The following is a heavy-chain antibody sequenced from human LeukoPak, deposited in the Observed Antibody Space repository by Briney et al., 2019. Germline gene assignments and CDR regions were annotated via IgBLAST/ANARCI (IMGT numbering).Heavy chain of an antibody. Sequence: GGSLRLSCAASGFTFSSYAISWVRQAPGKGLEWVSGISGSGGSTYYADSVKGRFTISRDNSKNTLHLQMNSLRAEDTAVYYCARDQMWAVAGPQTYWGQGTLVTVSS. J-gene: IGHJ4*02. CDR3: ARDQMWAVAGPQTY. V-gene: IGHV3-23*01. D-gene: IGHD6-19*01. CDR2: ISGSGGST. CDR1: GFTFSSYA.